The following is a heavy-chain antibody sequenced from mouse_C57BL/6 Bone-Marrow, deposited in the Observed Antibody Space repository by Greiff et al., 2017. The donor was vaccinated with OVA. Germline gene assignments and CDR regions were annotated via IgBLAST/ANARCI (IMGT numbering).Heavy chain of an antibody. V-gene: IGHV1-80*01. CDR2: IYPGDGDT. Sequence: LQESGAELVKPGASVKISCKASGYAFSSYWMNWVKQRPGKGLEWIGQIYPGDGDTNYNGKFKGKATLTADKSSSTAYMQLSSLTSEDSAVYFCAHYYYGSSYDAMDYWGQGTSVTVSS. CDR1: GYAFSSYW. J-gene: IGHJ4*01. D-gene: IGHD1-1*01. CDR3: AHYYYGSSYDAMDY.